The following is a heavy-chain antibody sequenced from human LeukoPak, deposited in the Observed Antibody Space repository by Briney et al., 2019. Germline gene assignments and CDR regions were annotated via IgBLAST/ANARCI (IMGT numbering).Heavy chain of an antibody. D-gene: IGHD3-22*01. CDR1: GGSVSSDSYY. CDR3: ARTRSSGYLTFDY. CDR2: IYYSGST. V-gene: IGHV4-61*01. J-gene: IGHJ4*02. Sequence: SETLSLTCTVSGGSVSSDSYYWSWIRQPPGKGLEWIGYIYYSGSTNYNPSLKSRVTISVDTSKNQFSLKLSSVTAADTAVYYCARTRSSGYLTFDYWGQGILVTVSS.